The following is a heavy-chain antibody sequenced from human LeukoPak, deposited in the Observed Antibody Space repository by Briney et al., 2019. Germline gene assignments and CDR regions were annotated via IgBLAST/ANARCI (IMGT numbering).Heavy chain of an antibody. CDR1: GYTFTGYY. CDR3: ARAGIAAAGRGPDDY. Sequence: ASVKVSCKASGYTFTGYYMHWVRQAPGQGLEWMGWINPNSGATLYAQKFQGRVTMTRDTSINTAYMELSSLRSDDTAVYYCARAGIAAAGRGPDDYWGQGTLVTVSS. CDR2: INPNSGAT. D-gene: IGHD6-13*01. J-gene: IGHJ4*02. V-gene: IGHV1-2*02.